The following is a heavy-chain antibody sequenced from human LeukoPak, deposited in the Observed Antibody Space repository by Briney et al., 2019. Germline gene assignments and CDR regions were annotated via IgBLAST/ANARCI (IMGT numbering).Heavy chain of an antibody. Sequence: AXVKVXCXVSGYSLTDLSMHWVRQAPGQGLEWMGGFDPDYGETFYAQKLQGRVTMTEDTSADTAYMELSSLRPDDTAVYYCASYGDPNDAFDIWGQGTMVTVSS. CDR2: FDPDYGET. J-gene: IGHJ3*02. CDR1: GYSLTDLS. CDR3: ASYGDPNDAFDI. V-gene: IGHV1-24*01. D-gene: IGHD2-21*02.